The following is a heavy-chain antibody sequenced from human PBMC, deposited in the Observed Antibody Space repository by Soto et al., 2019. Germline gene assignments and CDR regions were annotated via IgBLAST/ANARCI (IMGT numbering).Heavy chain of an antibody. V-gene: IGHV3-23*01. CDR2: FSGRSGDT. D-gene: IGHD4-17*01. Sequence: EVQLLESGGGLVQPGGSLRLSCVASGFSISTHALTWVRQAPGKGLEWVSSFSGRSGDTYYAASVKGRFTISGDSSKNTVILQMNRLKTEDTAVYFCATDQGAYGDYPGEYWGQGTLVTVSS. CDR1: GFSISTHA. CDR3: ATDQGAYGDYPGEY. J-gene: IGHJ4*02.